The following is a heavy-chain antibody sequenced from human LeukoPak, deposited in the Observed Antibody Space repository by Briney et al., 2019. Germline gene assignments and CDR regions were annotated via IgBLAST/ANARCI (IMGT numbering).Heavy chain of an antibody. Sequence: PGGSLRLSCAASGFTFSSYDMHWVRQATGKGLEWVSAIGTAGDTYYPGSVKGRFTISRENAKNSLYLQMNSLRAGDTAVYYCARGRADSSGYYYPNDAFDIWGQGTMATVSS. V-gene: IGHV3-13*01. CDR1: GFTFSSYD. D-gene: IGHD3-22*01. J-gene: IGHJ3*02. CDR2: IGTAGDT. CDR3: ARGRADSSGYYYPNDAFDI.